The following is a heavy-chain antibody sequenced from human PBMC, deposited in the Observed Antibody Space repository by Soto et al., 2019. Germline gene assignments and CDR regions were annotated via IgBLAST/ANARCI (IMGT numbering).Heavy chain of an antibody. CDR1: GFTFGDYP. Sequence: SLKISCTAPGFTFGDYPMSWFRQAPGKGLEWVGFIRGRPYGVTTEYAASVKGRFTISRDDSKSIAYLQMNSLRTEDTAMYYCSRGAGFYSPNWFDPWGQGTLVTVSS. V-gene: IGHV3-49*03. CDR2: IRGRPYGVTT. CDR3: SRGAGFYSPNWFDP. D-gene: IGHD3-10*01. J-gene: IGHJ5*02.